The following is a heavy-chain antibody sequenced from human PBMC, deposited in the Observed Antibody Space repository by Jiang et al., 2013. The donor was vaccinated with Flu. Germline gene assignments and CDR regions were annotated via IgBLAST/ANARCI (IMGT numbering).Heavy chain of an antibody. CDR2: IYYSGST. D-gene: IGHD3-9*01. CDR1: GGSISNYY. V-gene: IGHV4-59*01. CDR3: ARGDYEMLTGYYFGSFDY. Sequence: GPGLVKPSETLSLTCTVSGGSISNYYWNWIRQPPGKGLEWIGYIYYSGSTNYNPSLKSRVTISVDTSKNQFALKLTSVTAADTAVYYCARGDYEMLTGYYFGSFDYWGQGTLVTVSS. J-gene: IGHJ4*02.